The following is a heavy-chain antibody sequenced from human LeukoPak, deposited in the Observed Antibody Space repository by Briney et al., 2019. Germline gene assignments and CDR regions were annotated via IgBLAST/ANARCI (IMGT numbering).Heavy chain of an antibody. Sequence: SQTLSLTFAISGYSVSSNSAAWNWIRQSPSSGLEWLGRTYYRSKWYNDYAVSVESRITINPDTSKNQFSLHLKYVTPEDTAVYYCARGSSVADGFDFWGQGTRVTVSS. CDR2: TYYRSKWYN. CDR1: GYSVSSNSAA. CDR3: ARGSSVADGFDF. J-gene: IGHJ4*02. D-gene: IGHD6-19*01. V-gene: IGHV6-1*01.